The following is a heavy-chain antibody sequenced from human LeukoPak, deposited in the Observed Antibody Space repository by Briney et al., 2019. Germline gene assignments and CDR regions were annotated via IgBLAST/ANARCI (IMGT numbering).Heavy chain of an antibody. J-gene: IGHJ4*02. CDR1: GDSVSSNSAS. D-gene: IGHD2/OR15-2a*01. Sequence: PSQTFSLTCAISGDSVSSNSASWIWIRQSPSRGLEWLGRTYYRSKWYNDYAVSVKSRITINPDTSKNQFSLQLSSVTPEDSAVYYCASVLLKSWGQGTLVTVSS. CDR3: ASVLLKS. CDR2: TYYRSKWYN. V-gene: IGHV6-1*01.